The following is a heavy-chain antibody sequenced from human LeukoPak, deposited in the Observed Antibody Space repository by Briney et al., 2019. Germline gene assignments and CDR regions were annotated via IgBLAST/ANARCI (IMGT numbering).Heavy chain of an antibody. CDR3: ARVHVARYYYYGMDV. V-gene: IGHV1-2*06. D-gene: IGHD2-15*01. CDR2: INPNSGDS. J-gene: IGHJ6*02. Sequence: EASVKVSCKASGYTFSGYYIHWVRQAPGQGLEWMGRINPNSGDSNSAQKFQGRVTMTRDTSISTAYMELSRLRSDDTAVYYCARVHVARYYYYGMDVWGQGTTVTVSS. CDR1: GYTFSGYY.